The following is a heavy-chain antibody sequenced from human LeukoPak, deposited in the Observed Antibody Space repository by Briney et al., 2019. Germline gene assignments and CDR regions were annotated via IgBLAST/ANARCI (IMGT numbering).Heavy chain of an antibody. CDR1: GFTFSSYG. CDR3: AKEAGLAVAGPSETFDY. J-gene: IGHJ4*02. D-gene: IGHD6-19*01. Sequence: SGRSLRLSCAASGFTFSSYGMHWVRQAPGKGLEWVAGISYDGSSKTYADSLKGRFTISRDKPENTLYLQMNSLGAEDTAVYYCAKEAGLAVAGPSETFDYWGQGTLVTVSS. V-gene: IGHV3-30*18. CDR2: ISYDGSSK.